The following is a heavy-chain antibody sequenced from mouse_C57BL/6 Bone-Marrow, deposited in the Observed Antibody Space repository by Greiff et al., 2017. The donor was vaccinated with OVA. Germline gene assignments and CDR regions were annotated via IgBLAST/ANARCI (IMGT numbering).Heavy chain of an antibody. Sequence: EVQLQQSGPELVKPGASVKIPCKASGYTFTDYNMDWVKQSHGKSLEWIGDINPNNGGTIYNQKFKGKATLTVDKSSSTDYMELRSLTTEDTAVYYCARRGRNTGYFDYWGQGTTLTVSS. CDR1: GYTFTDYN. D-gene: IGHD6-1*01. CDR2: INPNNGGT. V-gene: IGHV1-18*01. CDR3: ARRGRNTGYFDY. J-gene: IGHJ2*01.